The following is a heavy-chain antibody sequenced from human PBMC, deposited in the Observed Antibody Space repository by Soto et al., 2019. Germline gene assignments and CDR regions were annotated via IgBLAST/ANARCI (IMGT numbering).Heavy chain of an antibody. Sequence: PSDTLSLTCTVSGASISTYYWSWIRQPPGKGLEWIAYTYYSGSTNYNPSLKSRVTISVDTSNNQFSLKLSSVTAADTAVYYCARTIGPSELDYWGQGTLVTVSS. CDR3: ARTIGPSELDY. V-gene: IGHV4-59*01. D-gene: IGHD1-26*01. CDR1: GASISTYY. CDR2: TYYSGST. J-gene: IGHJ4*02.